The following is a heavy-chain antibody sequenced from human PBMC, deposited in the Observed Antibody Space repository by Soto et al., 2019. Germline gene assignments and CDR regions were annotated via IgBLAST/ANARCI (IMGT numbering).Heavy chain of an antibody. J-gene: IGHJ4*02. Sequence: GASVKVSCKASGYTFAGYYMHWVRQAPGQGLEWMGWINPNSGGTNYAQKYQGWVTMTRDTSISTAYMELSRLRSDDTSVYYCARGEYSSSSAPDDYWGQGTLVTVSS. D-gene: IGHD6-6*01. CDR1: GYTFAGYY. CDR2: INPNSGGT. CDR3: ARGEYSSSSAPDDY. V-gene: IGHV1-2*04.